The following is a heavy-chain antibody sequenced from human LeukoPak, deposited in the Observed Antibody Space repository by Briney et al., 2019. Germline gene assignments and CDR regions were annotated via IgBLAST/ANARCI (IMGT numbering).Heavy chain of an antibody. CDR3: ARVYSRDGYNY. Sequence: PSETLSLTCTVSGGSISSYYWSWIRQPPGKGLEWIGYIYYSGSTNYNPSLKSRVTISVDTSKNQFSLKLSSVTAADTAVYYCARVYSRDGYNYWGQGTLVTVSS. V-gene: IGHV4-59*01. J-gene: IGHJ4*02. CDR2: IYYSGST. CDR1: GGSISSYY. D-gene: IGHD5-24*01.